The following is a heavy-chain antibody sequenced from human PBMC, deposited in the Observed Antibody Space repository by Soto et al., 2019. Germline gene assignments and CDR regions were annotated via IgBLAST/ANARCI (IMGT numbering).Heavy chain of an antibody. J-gene: IGHJ4*02. D-gene: IGHD3-10*01. Sequence: GGSLRLSCAASGFTFGSYAMSWVRQAPGKGLEWVSGISASGGGTFYADSVKGRFTISRDNSMNTLYLQMNTLRPEDTAVYYCAKPQGSGSFYNPFDYWGQGTLVTVSS. CDR3: AKPQGSGSFYNPFDY. CDR2: ISASGGGT. V-gene: IGHV3-23*01. CDR1: GFTFGSYA.